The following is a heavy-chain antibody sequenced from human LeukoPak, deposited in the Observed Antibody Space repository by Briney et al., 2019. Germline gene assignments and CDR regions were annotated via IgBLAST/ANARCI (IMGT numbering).Heavy chain of an antibody. CDR1: GFTFRNYA. Sequence: GGSLRLSCTASGFTFRNYAMSWVRQAPGKGLEWVSVISGSGTNTYYADSVKGRFTISRDSSKNTLYLQMNSLRTEDTAVYYCTKHSAPVVAAARFDDWGQGTLVTASS. J-gene: IGHJ4*02. CDR2: ISGSGTNT. D-gene: IGHD2-2*01. CDR3: TKHSAPVVAAARFDD. V-gene: IGHV3-23*01.